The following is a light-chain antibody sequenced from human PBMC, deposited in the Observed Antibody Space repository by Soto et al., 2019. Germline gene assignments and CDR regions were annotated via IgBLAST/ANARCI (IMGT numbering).Light chain of an antibody. J-gene: IGKJ2*01. V-gene: IGKV4-1*01. CDR1: QSVLYSSNNKNY. Sequence: DIVMTQSPVSLAVSLGERATINCKSSQSVLYSSNNKNYLAWYQQKPRQPPKLLIYWASTRESGVPDRFSGSGSGTDFTLTVSSLQAEDVAVYYCQQYLNTPYTFGQGTKLEIK. CDR2: WAS. CDR3: QQYLNTPYT.